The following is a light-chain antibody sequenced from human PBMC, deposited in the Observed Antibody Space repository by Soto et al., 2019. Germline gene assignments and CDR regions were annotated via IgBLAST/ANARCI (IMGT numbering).Light chain of an antibody. CDR1: QSVSRSY. J-gene: IGKJ3*01. CDR2: GAS. CDR3: QQYGSSPRIT. Sequence: EIVLTQSTVTLSLSPGERATISCRASQSVSRSYLACYQQKPGQAPRLLIFGASSRATGIQDRFSCSGSWKDFSLTIIRLEPEDFAVYYCQQYGSSPRITFGHGTTGD. V-gene: IGKV3-20*01.